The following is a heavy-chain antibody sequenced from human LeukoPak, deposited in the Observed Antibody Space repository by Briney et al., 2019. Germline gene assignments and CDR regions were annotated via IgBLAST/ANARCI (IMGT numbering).Heavy chain of an antibody. CDR3: ARSPKGSSSWYRNQYYFDY. Sequence: SETLSLTCIVSGYSISSGYDWAWIRQPPGKGLEWIGSLYCESTYSNPSLKSRVTISADTSKNQFSLKLSSVTAADTAVYYCARSPKGSSSWYRNQYYFDYWGQGTLVTVSS. CDR1: GYSISSGYD. D-gene: IGHD6-13*01. J-gene: IGHJ4*02. CDR2: LYCEST. V-gene: IGHV4-38-2*02.